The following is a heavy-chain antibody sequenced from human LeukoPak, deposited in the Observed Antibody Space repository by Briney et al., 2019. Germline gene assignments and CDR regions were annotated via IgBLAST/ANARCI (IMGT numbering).Heavy chain of an antibody. V-gene: IGHV4-59*01. CDR3: ARVSATMVRGVRVFDY. D-gene: IGHD3-10*01. CDR2: IYYSGST. Sequence: SETLSLTCTVSGGSIGSYYWSWIRQPPGKGLEWIGYIYYSGSTNYNPSLKSRVTISVDTSKNQFSLKLSSVTAADTTVYYCARVSATMVRGVRVFDYWGQGTLVTVSS. CDR1: GGSIGSYY. J-gene: IGHJ4*02.